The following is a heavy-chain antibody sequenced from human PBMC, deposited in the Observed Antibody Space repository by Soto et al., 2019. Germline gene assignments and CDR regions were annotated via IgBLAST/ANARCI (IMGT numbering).Heavy chain of an antibody. CDR2: IFYSGST. D-gene: IGHD6-13*01. CDR1: GGSISSSSYF. CDR3: ARHVQTAAGHYYYGMDV. J-gene: IGHJ6*02. V-gene: IGHV4-39*01. Sequence: QMQLQESGPGLVKPSETLSLTCSVSGGSISSSSYFWGWIRQPPGKGLEWIGTIFYSGSTYYNPSLKSRVTIPVDTSKNQFSLNLSSVTAADTALYYCARHVQTAAGHYYYGMDVWGQGTTVTVSS.